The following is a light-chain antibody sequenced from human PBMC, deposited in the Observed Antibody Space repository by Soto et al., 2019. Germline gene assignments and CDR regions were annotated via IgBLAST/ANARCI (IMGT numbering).Light chain of an antibody. CDR3: LLDFRYFWA. V-gene: IGKV1-39*02. J-gene: IGKJ1*01. CDR1: QSISSY. CDR2: AAS. Sequence: DIQMTQSPSSLSASVGDRVTITCRASQSISSYLNRYQQKPGKAPKLLIYAASSLQSGVPSRFSGSGSGTDFTLTISSLQPEDFATYYCLLDFRYFWAFGQGTKVDIK.